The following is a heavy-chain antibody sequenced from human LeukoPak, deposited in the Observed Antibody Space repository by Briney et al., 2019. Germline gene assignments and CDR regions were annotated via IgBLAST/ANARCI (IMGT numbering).Heavy chain of an antibody. J-gene: IGHJ6*03. Sequence: GGSLRLACAASGFTFSSFGMSWVRQAPGKGLEWVSAISSTGGTAYYADSVKGRFTISRDNSKNTLYLQMNSLRAEDTAIYYCAKDGDRGAYCSGGSCYPYYYYNMDVWGKGTTVTISS. CDR2: ISSTGGTA. D-gene: IGHD2-15*01. CDR3: AKDGDRGAYCSGGSCYPYYYYNMDV. V-gene: IGHV3-23*01. CDR1: GFTFSSFG.